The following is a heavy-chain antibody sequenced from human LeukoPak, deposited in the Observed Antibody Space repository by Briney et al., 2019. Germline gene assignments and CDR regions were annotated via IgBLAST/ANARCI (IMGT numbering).Heavy chain of an antibody. V-gene: IGHV4-59*01. Sequence: PSETLSLTCTVSGGSISSYYWSWIRQPPGKGLEWIGYIYYSGSTNYNPSLKSRVTISVDTSKNQFSLKLSSVTAADTAVYYCARADAQKYYFDYWGQGTLVTVSS. CDR3: ARADAQKYYFDY. CDR2: IYYSGST. CDR1: GGSISSYY. J-gene: IGHJ4*02.